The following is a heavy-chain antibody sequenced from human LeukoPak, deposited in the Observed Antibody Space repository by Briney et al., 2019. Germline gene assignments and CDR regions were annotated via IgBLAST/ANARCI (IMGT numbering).Heavy chain of an antibody. CDR3: VRHDGRGGATMGAFDS. V-gene: IGHV4-39*01. CDR2: VYYGRTT. CDR1: AGSFISSSHH. D-gene: IGHD5-12*01. J-gene: IGHJ5*01. Sequence: SETLSLTCTVSAGSFISSSHHWGWIRQSPGKGLEWIGSVYYGRTTYYNPSLDGRVTVSLDTSANQFSLQLNSVTAADTTVYYCVRHDGRGGATMGAFDSWGQGSLVTVSS.